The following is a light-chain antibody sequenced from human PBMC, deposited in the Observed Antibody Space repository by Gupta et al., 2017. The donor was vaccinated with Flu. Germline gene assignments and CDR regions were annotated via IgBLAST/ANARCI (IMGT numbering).Light chain of an antibody. CDR3: QQYDSSPPT. CDR1: QNIFYSSNNKNN. CDR2: WAS. Sequence: NCSTSQNIFYSSNNKNNVAWYRQKPGQPPELLITWASTRESGVPDRFSGGGSGTDFTLTISSLQAEDVAVYYCQQYDSSPPTFGQGTRVEIK. V-gene: IGKV4-1*01. J-gene: IGKJ1*01.